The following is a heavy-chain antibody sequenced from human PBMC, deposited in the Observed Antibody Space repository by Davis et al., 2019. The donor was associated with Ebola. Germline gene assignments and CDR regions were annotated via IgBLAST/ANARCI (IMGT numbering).Heavy chain of an antibody. CDR2: ISSSSSYT. Sequence: GESLKISCAASGFTFSDYYMSWIRQAPGKGLEWVSYISSSSSYTNYAHSVKGRFTISRDNAKNSLYLQMNSLRAEDTAVYYCARAQCTSCPYGMDVWGQGTTVTVSS. CDR3: ARAQCTSCPYGMDV. J-gene: IGHJ6*02. CDR1: GFTFSDYY. D-gene: IGHD2-2*01. V-gene: IGHV3-11*06.